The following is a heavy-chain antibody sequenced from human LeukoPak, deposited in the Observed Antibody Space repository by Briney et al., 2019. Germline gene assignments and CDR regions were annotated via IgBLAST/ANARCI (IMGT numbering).Heavy chain of an antibody. CDR2: FDSEDGET. D-gene: IGHD1-1*01. J-gene: IGHJ4*02. CDR1: GYTLTELS. Sequence: ASVKVSCKVSGYTLTELSMHWVRQAPGKGLEWMGGFDSEDGETIYAQKFQGRVTMTEDTSTDTAYMELSSLRSEDTAVYYCVTIYWIVLSSRHDWGQGTLVTVSS. CDR3: VTIYWIVLSSRHD. V-gene: IGHV1-24*01.